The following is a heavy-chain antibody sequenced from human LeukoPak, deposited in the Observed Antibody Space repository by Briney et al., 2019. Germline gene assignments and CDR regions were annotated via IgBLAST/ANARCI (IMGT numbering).Heavy chain of an antibody. CDR1: GFTFSSYG. J-gene: IGHJ4*02. Sequence: GGSLRLSCAASGFTFSSYGMHWVRQAPGKGLEWVAVIWYDGSNKYYADSVKGRFTISRDNSKNTLYLQMNSLRAEDTAVYYCAKGTGGYSYGLADYWGQGTLATVSS. D-gene: IGHD5-18*01. V-gene: IGHV3-33*06. CDR2: IWYDGSNK. CDR3: AKGTGGYSYGLADY.